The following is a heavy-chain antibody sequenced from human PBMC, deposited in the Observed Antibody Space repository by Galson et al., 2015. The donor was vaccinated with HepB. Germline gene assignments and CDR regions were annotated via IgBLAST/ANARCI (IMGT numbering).Heavy chain of an antibody. V-gene: IGHV3-9*01. Sequence: SLRLSCAASGFSFDDYAMHWVRQAPGKGLEWVSGISWNSDTIEYADSVKGRFTISRDNAKNSLDLQMNSLRAEDTAFYYCTKAISTLVRGVHFDSWGQGTLVTVSS. CDR2: ISWNSDTI. CDR3: TKAISTLVRGVHFDS. D-gene: IGHD3-10*01. J-gene: IGHJ4*02. CDR1: GFSFDDYA.